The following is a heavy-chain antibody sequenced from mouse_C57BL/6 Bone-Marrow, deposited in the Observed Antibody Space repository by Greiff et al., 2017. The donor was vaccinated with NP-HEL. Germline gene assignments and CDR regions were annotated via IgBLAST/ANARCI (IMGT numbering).Heavy chain of an antibody. CDR1: GFTFSSYA. D-gene: IGHD2-1*01. V-gene: IGHV5-4*01. CDR2: ISDGGSYT. CDR3: ARENYGNPAWFAY. Sequence: EVQLKESGGGLVKPGGSLKLSCAASGFTFSSYAMSWVRQTPEKRLEWVATISDGGSYTYYPATVTGRFTISRDNAKNSRYLQMSHLKSEDTAMYYCARENYGNPAWFAYWGQGTLVTVSA. J-gene: IGHJ3*01.